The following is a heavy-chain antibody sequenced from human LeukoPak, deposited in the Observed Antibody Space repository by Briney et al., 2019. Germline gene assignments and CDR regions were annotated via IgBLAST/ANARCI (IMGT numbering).Heavy chain of an antibody. CDR1: GYTFTGYY. J-gene: IGHJ1*01. Sequence: GASLKVSCKAAGYTFTGYYMHWVRQAPGQGLEWMGRINPNSGGTNYAQNFQGRVTMTRDTSISTAYMELSRLTSDDPAVYYCASLTDYSDSRDYYGSEYFQHWGQGTLVTVSS. V-gene: IGHV1-2*06. CDR3: ASLTDYSDSRDYYGSEYFQH. CDR2: INPNSGGT. D-gene: IGHD3-22*01.